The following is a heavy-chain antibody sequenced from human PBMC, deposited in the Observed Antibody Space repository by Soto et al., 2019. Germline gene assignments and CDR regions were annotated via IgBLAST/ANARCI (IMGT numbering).Heavy chain of an antibody. CDR2: IDPSDSYT. V-gene: IGHV5-10-1*01. J-gene: IGHJ6*02. Sequence: GESLKISWKGSGYSFTSYCISWVRQMPGKGLEWMGRIDPSDSYTNYSPSFQGHVTISADKSISTAYLQWSSLKASDTAMYYCAHKGGRGAGMDVWGQGTTVTVSS. CDR1: GYSFTSYC. CDR3: AHKGGRGAGMDV. D-gene: IGHD2-15*01.